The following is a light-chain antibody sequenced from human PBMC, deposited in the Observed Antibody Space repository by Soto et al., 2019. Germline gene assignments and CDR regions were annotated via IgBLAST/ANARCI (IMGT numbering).Light chain of an antibody. CDR2: DVD. Sequence: QSALTQPRSVSGSPEQSVTISCTGTSSDVGGYNYVSWYQHHPGKAPKLMIYDVDKRPSGGPGRFSGSKSGNTASLTISGLQAEDEADYYCCSYAGSYPFVFGTGTKVTVL. CDR1: SSDVGGYNY. J-gene: IGLJ1*01. V-gene: IGLV2-11*01. CDR3: CSYAGSYPFV.